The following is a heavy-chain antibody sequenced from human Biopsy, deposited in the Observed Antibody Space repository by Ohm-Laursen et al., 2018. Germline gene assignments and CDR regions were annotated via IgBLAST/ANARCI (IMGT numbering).Heavy chain of an antibody. V-gene: IGHV4-59*08. Sequence: SDTLSLTCTVSGGTISSYYWSWIRQPPGKGLECIGYIYYSGSTNYSPSLKSRFTMSVDTSKNQFSLKLSSVTAADTAVYYCARLWGGYHFHGMDVWGQGTTVTVSS. CDR1: GGTISSYY. D-gene: IGHD7-27*01. CDR3: ARLWGGYHFHGMDV. CDR2: IYYSGST. J-gene: IGHJ6*02.